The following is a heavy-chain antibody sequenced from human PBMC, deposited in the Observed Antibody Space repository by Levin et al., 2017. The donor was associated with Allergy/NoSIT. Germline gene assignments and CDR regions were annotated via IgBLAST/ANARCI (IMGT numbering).Heavy chain of an antibody. D-gene: IGHD5-18*01. CDR2: IYYSGGT. CDR1: GGSISSYY. CDR3: ARKSKVGSYGYYMDV. V-gene: IGHV4-59*01. J-gene: IGHJ6*03. Sequence: NTSETLSLTCTVSGGSISSYYWSWIRQPPGKGLEWIGYIYYSGGTNYNPSLKSRVTISVDTSKNQFSLKLSSVTAADTAVYYCARKSKVGSYGYYMDVWGQGTTVTVSS.